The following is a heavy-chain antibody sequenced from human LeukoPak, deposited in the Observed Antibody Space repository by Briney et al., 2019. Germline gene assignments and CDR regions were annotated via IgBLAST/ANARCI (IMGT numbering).Heavy chain of an antibody. V-gene: IGHV3-30-3*01. J-gene: IGHJ6*02. Sequence: GGSLRLSCAASGFTFSSYAMHWVRQAPGKGLEWVAVISYDGSNKYYADSVKGRFTISRDNSKNTLYLQMNSLRAEDTAVYYCARDRRVGWFGTPGRDGMDVWGQGTTVTVSS. CDR2: ISYDGSNK. CDR3: ARDRRVGWFGTPGRDGMDV. D-gene: IGHD3-10*01. CDR1: GFTFSSYA.